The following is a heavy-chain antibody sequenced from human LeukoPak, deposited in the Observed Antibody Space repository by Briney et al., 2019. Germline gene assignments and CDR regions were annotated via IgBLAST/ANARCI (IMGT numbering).Heavy chain of an antibody. Sequence: GGSLRLSCAASGFSFSSYSMNWVRQAPGKGLEWVSSNSSSSSYIYYADSVKGRFTISRDNAKNSLYLQMNSLRAEDTAVYYCARAADTAMDYYYYGMDVWGQGTTVTVSS. D-gene: IGHD5-18*01. CDR2: NSSSSSYI. V-gene: IGHV3-21*01. CDR3: ARAADTAMDYYYYGMDV. J-gene: IGHJ6*02. CDR1: GFSFSSYS.